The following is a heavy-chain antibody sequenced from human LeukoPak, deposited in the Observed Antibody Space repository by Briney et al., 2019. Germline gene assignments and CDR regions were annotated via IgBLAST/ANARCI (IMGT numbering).Heavy chain of an antibody. D-gene: IGHD5-18*01. CDR3: ATGPQRGYSYRNYYYGMDV. CDR1: GGPISSGDYY. Sequence: PSQTLSLTCTVSGGPISSGDYYWSWIRQPPGKGLEWIGYIYYSGSTYYNPSLKSRVTISVDTSKNQFSLKLSSVTAADTAVYYCATGPQRGYSYRNYYYGMDVWGQGTTVTVSS. V-gene: IGHV4-30-4*01. CDR2: IYYSGST. J-gene: IGHJ6*02.